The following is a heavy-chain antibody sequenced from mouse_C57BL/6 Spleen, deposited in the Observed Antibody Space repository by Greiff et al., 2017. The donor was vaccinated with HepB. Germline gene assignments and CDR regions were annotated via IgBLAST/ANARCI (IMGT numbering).Heavy chain of an antibody. CDR2: IDPANGNT. J-gene: IGHJ4*01. CDR3: ARGNYVLYYAMDY. D-gene: IGHD2-1*01. CDR1: GFNIKNTY. V-gene: IGHV14-3*01. Sequence: EVKLQESVAELVRPGASVKLSCTASGFNIKNTYMHWVKQRPEQGLEWIGRIDPANGNTKYAPKFQGKATITADTSSNTAYLQLSSLTSEDTAIYYCARGNYVLYYAMDYWGQGTSVTVSS.